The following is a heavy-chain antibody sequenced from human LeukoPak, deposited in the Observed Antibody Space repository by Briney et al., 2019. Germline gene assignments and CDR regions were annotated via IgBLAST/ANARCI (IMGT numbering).Heavy chain of an antibody. V-gene: IGHV1-2*02. D-gene: IGHD6-13*01. J-gene: IGHJ3*02. CDR2: INPNSGDI. CDR3: ARRIAALGNDAFDI. CDR1: GYRFTDYY. Sequence: ASVKVSCKASGYRFTDYYIHWVRQAPGPGLEWMGWINPNSGDINYAQKFQGRVTMTRDTSISTAYMELSRLRFDDTAVYYCARRIAALGNDAFDIWGQGTMLTVSS.